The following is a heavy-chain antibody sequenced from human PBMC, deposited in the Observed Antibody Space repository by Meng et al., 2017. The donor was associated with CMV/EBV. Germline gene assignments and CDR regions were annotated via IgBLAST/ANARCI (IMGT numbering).Heavy chain of an antibody. V-gene: IGHV3-30*04. J-gene: IGHJ4*02. D-gene: IGHD6-6*01. CDR1: GFTFSSYA. CDR2: ISYDGSNK. Sequence: GGSLRLSCAASGFTFSSYATHWVRQVPGKGLEWVAVISYDGSNKYYADSVKGRFTISRDNSKNTLYLQMNSLRAEDTAVYYCARDRAIAARHFDYWGQGTLVTVSS. CDR3: ARDRAIAARHFDY.